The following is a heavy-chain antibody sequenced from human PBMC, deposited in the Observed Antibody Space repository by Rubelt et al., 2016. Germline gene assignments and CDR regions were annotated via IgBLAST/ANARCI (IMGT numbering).Heavy chain of an antibody. CDR2: IYSGGST. J-gene: IGHJ4*02. D-gene: IGHD5-18*01. CDR1: GFTVSSNH. CDR3: ARLAPGNSYGPFDY. Sequence: EVQLVESGGGLVQPGGSLRLSCAASGFTVSSNHMSWVRQAPGKGLEWVSLIYSGGSTYYADSVKGRFTISRDNSKNTVYLQMNSLRAEDTAVYYCARLAPGNSYGPFDYWGQGTLVTVSS. V-gene: IGHV3-66*04.